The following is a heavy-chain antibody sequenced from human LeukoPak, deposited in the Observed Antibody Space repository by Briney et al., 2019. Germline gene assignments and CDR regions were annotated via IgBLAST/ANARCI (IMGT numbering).Heavy chain of an antibody. J-gene: IGHJ4*02. Sequence: GSLSLSCTTSGFAFGDYNMNWVRQAPGKGLEWVGYIRSKIHDGTTGYAASVEGRFTISRDDSKSIVYLQMTSLKSDDTAVYYCSRGQQYPYGPKFDYWGQGTLITVSS. CDR1: GFAFGDYN. D-gene: IGHD3-10*01. CDR3: SRGQQYPYGPKFDY. V-gene: IGHV3-49*04. CDR2: IRSKIHDGTT.